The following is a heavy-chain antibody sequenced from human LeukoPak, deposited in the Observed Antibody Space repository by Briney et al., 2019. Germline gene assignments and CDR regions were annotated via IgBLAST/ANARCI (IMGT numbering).Heavy chain of an antibody. CDR3: ATYTSSGWDY. Sequence: ASVKVSCKASGGTFSSYAISWVRQAPGQGLEWMGWMNPNSGNTGYAQKFQGRVTMTRNTSISTAYMELSSLRSEDTAVYYCATYTSSGWDYWGQGTLVTVSS. D-gene: IGHD6-19*01. CDR1: GGTFSSYA. CDR2: MNPNSGNT. V-gene: IGHV1-8*02. J-gene: IGHJ4*02.